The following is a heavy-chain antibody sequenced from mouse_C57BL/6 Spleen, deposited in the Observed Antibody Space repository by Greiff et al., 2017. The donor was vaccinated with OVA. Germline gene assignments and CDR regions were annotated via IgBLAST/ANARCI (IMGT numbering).Heavy chain of an antibody. V-gene: IGHV3-6*01. J-gene: IGHJ4*01. Sequence: ESGPGLVKPSQSLSLTCSVTGYSITRGSYCHLLRQFPGNKLAWMGYISYDGSNNYNPSLKNRISITRDTSKNQFFLKLNSVTTEDTATDYCARGGEHDDAMDDGGKGTAVTVAS. CDR1: GYSITRGSY. CDR3: ARGGEHDDAMDD. CDR2: ISYDGSN.